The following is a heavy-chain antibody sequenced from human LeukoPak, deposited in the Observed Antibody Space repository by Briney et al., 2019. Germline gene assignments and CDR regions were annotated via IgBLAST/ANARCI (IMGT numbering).Heavy chain of an antibody. CDR3: AKSYTSGWYLPLDAFDM. D-gene: IGHD6-19*01. V-gene: IGHV3-64*02. Sequence: GGSLRLSCAASGFTFNLYALHWVRQAPGKGLEYVSAISSSGDSTYYADSVKGRFTISRDNRKNSVHLQMGSLRPEDMAVYYCAKSYTSGWYLPLDAFDMWGQGTMVTVSS. J-gene: IGHJ3*02. CDR1: GFTFNLYA. CDR2: ISSSGDST.